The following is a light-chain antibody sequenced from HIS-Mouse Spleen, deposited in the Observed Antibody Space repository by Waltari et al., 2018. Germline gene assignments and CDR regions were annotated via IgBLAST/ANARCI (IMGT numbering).Light chain of an antibody. CDR2: EGS. J-gene: IGLJ3*02. V-gene: IGLV2-23*01. CDR1: SSDVRRYNL. Sequence: QSALTQPASVSGSPGQSIPISCTGTSSDVRRYNLVPWYQQHPGKAPKPMIYEGSKRPSGVSNRFSGSKSGNTASLTISGLQAEDEADYYCCSYAGSSTWVFGGGTKLTVL. CDR3: CSYAGSSTWV.